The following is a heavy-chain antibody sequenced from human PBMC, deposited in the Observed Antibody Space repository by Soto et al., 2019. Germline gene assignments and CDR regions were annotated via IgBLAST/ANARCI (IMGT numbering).Heavy chain of an antibody. J-gene: IGHJ5*02. V-gene: IGHV1-69*01. D-gene: IGHD2-15*01. Sequence: QVQLVQSGAEVKKPGSSVKVSCKASGGTFSSYTFNWVRQAPGQGLEWMGRINPILGSANNAQKFQGRVTLTADASTGTAYMELRSLRSDDTAVYYCARSYCSGGTCFHDWFDPWGQGTLVTVSS. CDR2: INPILGSA. CDR3: ARSYCSGGTCFHDWFDP. CDR1: GGTFSSYT.